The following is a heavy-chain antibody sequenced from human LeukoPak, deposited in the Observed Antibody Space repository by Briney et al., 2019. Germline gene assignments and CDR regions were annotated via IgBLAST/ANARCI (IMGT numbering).Heavy chain of an antibody. V-gene: IGHV1-18*01. D-gene: IGHD3-10*01. J-gene: IGHJ4*02. CDR2: ISAYNGNT. CDR3: ARDLLWFGELYPRLDY. Sequence: GASVKVSCKASGYTFTSYGISWVRQAPGQGLEWMGWISAYNGNTNYAQKPQGRVTMTTDTSTSTAYMELRSLRSDDTAVYYCARDLLWFGELYPRLDYWGQGTLVTVSS. CDR1: GYTFTSYG.